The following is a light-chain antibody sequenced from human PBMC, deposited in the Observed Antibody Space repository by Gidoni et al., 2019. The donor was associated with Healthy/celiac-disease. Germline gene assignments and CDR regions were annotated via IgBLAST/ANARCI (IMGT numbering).Light chain of an antibody. CDR1: QSVSSSY. CDR2: GAS. J-gene: IGKJ4*01. V-gene: IGKV3-20*01. Sequence: EIMLTPSPGNLSLSPGERATLSCRASQSVSSSYLAWYQQKPGKAPRLLIYGASSRGIGIPDRVSGRGSGTDFTLTISRMDPEDCAVYYCQQYGSAPVTFGGGTKVEIK. CDR3: QQYGSAPVT.